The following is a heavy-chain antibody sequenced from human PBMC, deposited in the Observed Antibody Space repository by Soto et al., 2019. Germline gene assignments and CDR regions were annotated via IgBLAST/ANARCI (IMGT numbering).Heavy chain of an antibody. CDR3: AKSKFGSGTSSFDS. J-gene: IGHJ4*02. Sequence: EVQLLESGGGLVQPGGSLRLSCAASGFTFSSYAMSWARQAPGKGLEWVSTVDSGSNTYYTDSVKDRFTVSRDNSKNTLYLQMNSLRAGDTAAFYCAKSKFGSGTSSFDSWGQGTLVTVSS. CDR1: GFTFSSYA. CDR2: VDSGSNT. D-gene: IGHD3-10*01. V-gene: IGHV3-23*01.